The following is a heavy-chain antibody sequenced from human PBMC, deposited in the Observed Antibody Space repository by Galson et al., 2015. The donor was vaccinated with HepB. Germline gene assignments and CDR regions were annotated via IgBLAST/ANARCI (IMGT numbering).Heavy chain of an antibody. CDR3: VRDSYCNNGVCYDY. CDR1: GFTFNTYG. J-gene: IGHJ4*02. CDR2: IDTNTAYI. V-gene: IGHV3-21*01. Sequence: SLRLSCAASGFTFNTYGMGWVRQAPEKGLEWVSSIDTNTAYIYYADSVKGRFTISREDAKNSLYLQMDSLRVEDTAVYYCVRDSYCNNGVCYDYWGQGVLVTASS. D-gene: IGHD2-8*01.